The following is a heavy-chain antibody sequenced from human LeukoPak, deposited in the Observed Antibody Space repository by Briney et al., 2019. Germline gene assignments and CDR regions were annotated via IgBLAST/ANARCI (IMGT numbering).Heavy chain of an antibody. CDR3: ARETGLRTFDS. CDR1: GFTFNTYW. CDR2: IKQDGSEK. Sequence: GGSLRLSCAAPGFTFNTYWMSWVRQAPGKGLEWVGNIKQDGSEKNYMDSVKGRFTISRDNAKNSLYLQMNSLRVEDTAVYYCARETGLRTFDSWGQGTLVTVSS. J-gene: IGHJ4*02. D-gene: IGHD4-17*01. V-gene: IGHV3-7*01.